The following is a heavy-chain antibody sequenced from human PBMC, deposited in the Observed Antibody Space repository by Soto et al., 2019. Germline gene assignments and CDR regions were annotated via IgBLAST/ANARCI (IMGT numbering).Heavy chain of an antibody. J-gene: IGHJ6*04. CDR2: IQSGGPT. CDR1: GFTVSSKY. D-gene: IGHD2-15*01. Sequence: EVQLVESGGGLVQPGGSLRLSCAASGFTVSSKYMSWVRQAPGKGLEWVSLIQSGGPTYYADSVKGRFTISRDTSENTVNLQMDSLRAEDTAVYYCARDDVLCDGGRCYGVPLDVCGKGTTVTVSS. V-gene: IGHV3-66*01. CDR3: ARDDVLCDGGRCYGVPLDV.